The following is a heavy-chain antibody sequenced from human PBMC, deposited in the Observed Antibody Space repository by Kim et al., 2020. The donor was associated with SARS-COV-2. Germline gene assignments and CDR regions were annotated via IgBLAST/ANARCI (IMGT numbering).Heavy chain of an antibody. D-gene: IGHD6-19*01. V-gene: IGHV1-46*01. J-gene: IGHJ4*01. Sequence: ASVKVSCKASGYTFTSYYIHWVRQAPGQGLEWMGVINPGDGSTTYPQKFQGRVTMTRDTSTSTVYVELSSLRSEDAAIYFCARDGGAWSPGYYFDSWGHG. CDR2: INPGDGST. CDR1: GYTFTSYY. CDR3: ARDGGAWSPGYYFDS.